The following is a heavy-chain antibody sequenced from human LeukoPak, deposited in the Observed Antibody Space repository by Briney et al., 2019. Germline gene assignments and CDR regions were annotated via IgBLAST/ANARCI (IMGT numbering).Heavy chain of an antibody. CDR2: ISGSGDGT. V-gene: IGHV3-23*01. D-gene: IGHD3-16*01. CDR3: AKGSRILPVAYCDY. CDR1: GFTFSSYA. Sequence: GGSLRLSCEASGFTFSSYAMSWVRQAPGKGLGWVSAISGSGDGTYYADSVKGRFTVSRDNSKNTVYLQMNSLRAEDTAVYYCAKGSRILPVAYCDYWGQGTLVIVSS. J-gene: IGHJ4*02.